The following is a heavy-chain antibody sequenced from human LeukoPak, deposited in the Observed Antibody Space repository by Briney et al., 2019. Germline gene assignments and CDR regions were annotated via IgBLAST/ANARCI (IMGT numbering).Heavy chain of an antibody. CDR3: ARSSGKNSCFDP. CDR2: IYYSGST. J-gene: IGHJ5*02. Sequence: PSETLSLTCAVYGGSFSGYYWGWIRQPPGMGLEWIGSIYYSGSTYYNPSLKSRVTISVDTSKNQFSLKLSSVTAADTAVYYCARSSGKNSCFDPWGQGTLVTVSS. CDR1: GGSFSGYY. V-gene: IGHV4-39*01. D-gene: IGHD4-23*01.